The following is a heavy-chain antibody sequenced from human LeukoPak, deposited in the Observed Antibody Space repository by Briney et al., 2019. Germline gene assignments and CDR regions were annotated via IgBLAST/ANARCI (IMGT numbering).Heavy chain of an antibody. CDR2: ISGSSGST. CDR3: AKGVTMIVVARAFDY. J-gene: IGHJ4*02. D-gene: IGHD3-22*01. Sequence: GGSLRLSCAASGFTFSSYAMSWVRQAPGKGLEWVSAISGSSGSTYYADSVKGRFTISRDNSKNTLYLQMNSLRAEDTAVYYCAKGVTMIVVARAFDYWGQGTLVTVSS. V-gene: IGHV3-23*01. CDR1: GFTFSSYA.